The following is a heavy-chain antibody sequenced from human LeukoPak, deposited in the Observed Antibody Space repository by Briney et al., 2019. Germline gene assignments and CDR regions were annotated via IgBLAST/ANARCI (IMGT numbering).Heavy chain of an antibody. Sequence: PSETLSLTCAVSGGSMSSTHYWSWIRHPPGKGLEWIGYINYYGSTNYNPSLKSRVTISIDTSSNHFSLRLTSVSAADTAVYYCAGRSGSYPNNRFDPWGQGILVTVSS. CDR3: AGRSGSYPNNRFDP. CDR2: INYYGST. J-gene: IGHJ5*02. D-gene: IGHD1-26*01. V-gene: IGHV4-59*11. CDR1: GGSMSSTHY.